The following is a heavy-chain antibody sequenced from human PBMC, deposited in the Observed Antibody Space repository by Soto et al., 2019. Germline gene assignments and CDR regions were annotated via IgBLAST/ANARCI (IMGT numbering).Heavy chain of an antibody. J-gene: IGHJ4*02. CDR1: GFTFSRHA. CDR2: ISYDGRNK. V-gene: IGHV3-30*04. Sequence: LRLSCAASGFTFSRHAMHWVRQAPGKGLEWVAVISYDGRNKYYADSVKGRFTISRDNSKNTLYLQMSSLRGEDTAVYYCTRDDQGDYWGQGTLVTVSS. CDR3: TRDDQGDY.